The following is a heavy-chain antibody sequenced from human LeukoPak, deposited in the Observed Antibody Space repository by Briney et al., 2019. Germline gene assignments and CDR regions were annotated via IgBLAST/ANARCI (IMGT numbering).Heavy chain of an antibody. J-gene: IGHJ4*02. CDR3: ARAVVDTAGFDY. D-gene: IGHD5-18*01. V-gene: IGHV1-69*06. Sequence: SVKVSCKASGGTFSSYAISWVRQAPGQGLEWMGGIIPIFGTANYAQKFQGRVTITADKSTSTAYMELSSLRSEDAAVYYCARAVVDTAGFDYWGQGTLVTVSS. CDR1: GGTFSSYA. CDR2: IIPIFGTA.